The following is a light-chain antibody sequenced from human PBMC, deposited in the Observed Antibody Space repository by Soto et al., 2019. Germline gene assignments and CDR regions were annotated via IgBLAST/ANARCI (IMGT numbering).Light chain of an antibody. Sequence: DIVMTQSPLSLPVTPGEPASISCRSSQSLLHSNGYNYLDWYLQKPGQSPQLLIYLGSNRSSGVPDRFSGNGSGTDSTLKISRVEAEDVGVYYCMQALQTPITFGQGTRLEIK. V-gene: IGKV2-28*01. CDR1: QSLLHSNGYNY. CDR3: MQALQTPIT. CDR2: LGS. J-gene: IGKJ5*01.